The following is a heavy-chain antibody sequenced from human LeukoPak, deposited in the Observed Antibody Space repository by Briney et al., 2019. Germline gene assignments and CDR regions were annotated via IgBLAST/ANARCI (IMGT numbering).Heavy chain of an antibody. CDR2: IRGSGGGT. Sequence: PGGSLRLSCAASGFIFSNYALMWLRQSPGKGLEWVSAIRGSGGGTLYADSVKGRFTISRDNSKNTLYLQMNGLRAEDTAVYYCARDPNGDYIGAFDMWGRGTLVTVSS. CDR1: GFIFSNYA. J-gene: IGHJ3*02. CDR3: ARDPNGDYIGAFDM. V-gene: IGHV3-23*01. D-gene: IGHD4-17*01.